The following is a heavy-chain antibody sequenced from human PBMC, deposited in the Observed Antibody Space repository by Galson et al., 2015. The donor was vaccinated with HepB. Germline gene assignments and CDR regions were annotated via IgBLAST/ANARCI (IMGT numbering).Heavy chain of an antibody. CDR1: GYSFTSYW. V-gene: IGHV5-51*03. Sequence: QSGAEVKKPGESLKISCKGSGYSFTSYWIGWVRQMPGKGLEWMGIIYPGGSDTRYSPSFQGQVTISADKSISTAYLQWSSLKASDTAMYYCARALAYCGGDCYSGHWYFDLWGRGTPVTVSS. CDR3: ARALAYCGGDCYSGHWYFDL. D-gene: IGHD2-21*02. CDR2: IYPGGSDT. J-gene: IGHJ2*01.